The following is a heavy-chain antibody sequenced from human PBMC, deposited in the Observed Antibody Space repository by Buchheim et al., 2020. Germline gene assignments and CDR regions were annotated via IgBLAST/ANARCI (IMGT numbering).Heavy chain of an antibody. CDR3: ARASSEAMAFNYYYGMDV. CDR2: ISSSSSYI. J-gene: IGHJ6*02. V-gene: IGHV3-21*01. Sequence: EVQLVESGGGLVKPGGSLRLSCAASGFTFSSYSMNWVRQAPGKGLEWVSSISSSSSYIYYADSVKGRFTISRDNAKNSLYLQMNSLRAEDTAVYYCARASSEAMAFNYYYGMDVWGQGTT. D-gene: IGHD5-18*01. CDR1: GFTFSSYS.